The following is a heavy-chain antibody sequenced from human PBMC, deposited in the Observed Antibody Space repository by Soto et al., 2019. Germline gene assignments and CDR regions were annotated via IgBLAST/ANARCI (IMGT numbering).Heavy chain of an antibody. CDR1: GFTFSSYS. J-gene: IGHJ4*02. CDR3: ASPAISTRRTDYFDY. V-gene: IGHV3-21*01. Sequence: EVQLVESGGGLVKPGGSLRLSCAASGFTFSSYSMNWVRQAPGKGLEWVSSISSSSSYIYYADSVKGRFTISRDNAKNSLYLQMNSLRAEDTAVYYCASPAISTRRTDYFDYWGQGTLVPVSS. CDR2: ISSSSSYI. D-gene: IGHD2-2*01.